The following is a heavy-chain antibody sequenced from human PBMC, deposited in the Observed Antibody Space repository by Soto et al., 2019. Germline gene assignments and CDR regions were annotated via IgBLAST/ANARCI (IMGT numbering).Heavy chain of an antibody. CDR2: IYYSGST. Sequence: LSLTSTVSGGSIGSGANYWRWIRQHPGNGLEWIGYIYYSGSTYYNPSLKSRVTISVDTSKNQFSLKLSSVTAADTAVYYCARGPVYGGNEWGIVFWDQGTLGT. V-gene: IGHV4-31*03. D-gene: IGHD4-17*01. J-gene: IGHJ4*02. CDR1: GGSIGSGANY. CDR3: ARGPVYGGNEWGIVF.